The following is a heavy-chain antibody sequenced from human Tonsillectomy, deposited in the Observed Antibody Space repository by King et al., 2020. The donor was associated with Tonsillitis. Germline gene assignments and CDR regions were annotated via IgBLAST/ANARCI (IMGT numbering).Heavy chain of an antibody. J-gene: IGHJ4*02. CDR1: GFTFSYYG. CDR2: IRYDGSNK. D-gene: IGHD6-19*01. Sequence: VQLVESGGGVVQPGGSLRLSCAASGFTFSYYGMHWVRQAPGKGLEWVAFIRYDGSNKYYADSVKGRFTISRDNSKNTVYLQMNRPRAEDTAVYYCAKDSHSSGQTPDYWGQGTLVTVSS. CDR3: AKDSHSSGQTPDY. V-gene: IGHV3-30*02.